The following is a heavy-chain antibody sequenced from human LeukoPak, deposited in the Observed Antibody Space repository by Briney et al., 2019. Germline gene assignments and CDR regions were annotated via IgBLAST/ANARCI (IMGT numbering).Heavy chain of an antibody. D-gene: IGHD6-19*01. J-gene: IGHJ4*02. CDR1: GFSFSNSG. V-gene: IGHV3-33*01. Sequence: GGSLRLSCATSGFSFSNSGMHWVRQAPGKGLEWVAITWYDGSEKYYADSVKGRFTISRDNSENTLYLQMNSLRAEDTAVYYCARDAWYSRGWHWTFDYWGRGTLVTVSS. CDR3: ARDAWYSRGWHWTFDY. CDR2: TWYDGSEK.